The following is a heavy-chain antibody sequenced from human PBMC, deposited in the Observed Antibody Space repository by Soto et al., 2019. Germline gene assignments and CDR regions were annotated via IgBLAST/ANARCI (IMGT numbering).Heavy chain of an antibody. CDR1: GYIFITYG. D-gene: IGHD3-10*01. CDR2: INPNNGDT. CDR3: ARLGMVRETSAGGVDY. Sequence: QVQLVQSGAEVKKPGASVKVSCKASGYIFITYGISWGRQAPGQGLEWVGWINPNNGDTNYSQKFQGRVAMTTGTPTRTAYMELRSLRSDDTAIYYCARLGMVRETSAGGVDYWGQGTLVTVSS. J-gene: IGHJ4*02. V-gene: IGHV1-18*01.